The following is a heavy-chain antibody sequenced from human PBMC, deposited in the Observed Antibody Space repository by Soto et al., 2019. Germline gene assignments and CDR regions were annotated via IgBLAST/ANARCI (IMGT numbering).Heavy chain of an antibody. CDR1: GGSISSYY. Sequence: QVQLQESGPGLVKPSETLSLTCTVSGGSISSYYWSWIRQPPGKGLEWIGYIYYSGSTNYNPSLKSRVTISVDTPKNQFSLKLRSVTAADTAVYYCARHVPYCSDTSYCAYGIDVWGQGTTVTVSS. V-gene: IGHV4-59*08. J-gene: IGHJ6*02. CDR2: IYYSGST. D-gene: IGHD2-2*01. CDR3: ARHVPYCSDTSYCAYGIDV.